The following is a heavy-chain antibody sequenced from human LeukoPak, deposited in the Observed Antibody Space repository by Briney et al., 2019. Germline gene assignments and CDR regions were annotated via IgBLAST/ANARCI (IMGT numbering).Heavy chain of an antibody. D-gene: IGHD6-19*01. Sequence: HPGGSLRLSCVASGITFSNYGMHWVRQAPGKGLEWVAFIRFDGSNKKYADSVKGRITISRDNSKNTLYLQMNRLRTEDTAVYYCASRSRIAVAYWGQGTLVTVSS. CDR1: GITFSNYG. V-gene: IGHV3-30*02. CDR3: ASRSRIAVAY. CDR2: IRFDGSNK. J-gene: IGHJ4*02.